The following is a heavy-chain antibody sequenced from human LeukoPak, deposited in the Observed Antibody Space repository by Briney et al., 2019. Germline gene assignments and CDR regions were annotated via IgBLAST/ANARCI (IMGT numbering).Heavy chain of an antibody. CDR2: IYYSGST. V-gene: IGHV4-59*01. CDR3: ARDAGDFGSGKWTNHKGFAP. D-gene: IGHD3-3*01. CDR1: GGSISSYY. Sequence: PSETLSLTCTVSGGSISSYYWSWIRQPPGKGLEWIGYIYYSGSTNYNPSLTSRVTISVDTSKNQLSLKLSSVTAADTAVYYCARDAGDFGSGKWTNHKGFAPWGQGPLVTVSS. J-gene: IGHJ5*02.